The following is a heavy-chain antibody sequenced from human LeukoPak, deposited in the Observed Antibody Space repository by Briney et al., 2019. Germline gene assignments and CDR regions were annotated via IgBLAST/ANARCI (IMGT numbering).Heavy chain of an antibody. V-gene: IGHV5-51*01. Sequence: GESLKISCKGSGYSFTSYWIGWVRQMPGKGLELMGIIYPGDSHTIYRPSFQGQVTLSADKSTSTAYLQSSSLKASDTAMYYCARSSGDYVLTFDYCGQRTLGTVSS. J-gene: IGHJ4*02. CDR3: ARSSGDYVLTFDY. CDR1: GYSFTSYW. CDR2: IYPGDSHT. D-gene: IGHD4-17*01.